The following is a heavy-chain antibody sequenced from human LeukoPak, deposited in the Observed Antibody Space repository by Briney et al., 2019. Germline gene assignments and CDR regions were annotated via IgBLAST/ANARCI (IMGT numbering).Heavy chain of an antibody. CDR1: GYSFTTYW. D-gene: IGHD2/OR15-2a*01. CDR2: IYPGDSNA. Sequence: GESLKISCKGSGYSFTTYWIAWVRQVPGEGLEWMGFIYPGDSNARYSPSFQGQVTISADKSISTAYLQWSSLKASDTAMYYCARHTSVSETTSYLQYWGQGTLVTVSS. J-gene: IGHJ4*02. CDR3: ARHTSVSETTSYLQY. V-gene: IGHV5-51*01.